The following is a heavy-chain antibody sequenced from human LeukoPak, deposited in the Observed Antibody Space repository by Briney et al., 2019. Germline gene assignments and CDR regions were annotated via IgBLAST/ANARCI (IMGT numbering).Heavy chain of an antibody. V-gene: IGHV4-34*01. CDR3: ASRPIAAPDDAFDI. D-gene: IGHD6-25*01. CDR2: INHSGST. Sequence: PSETLSLTCAVYGGSFSGYYWSWIRQPPGKGLEWIGEINHSGSTNYNPSLKSRVTISVDTSKNQFSLKLSSVTAADTAVYYCASRPIAAPDDAFDIWGQGTMVTVSS. CDR1: GGSFSGYY. J-gene: IGHJ3*02.